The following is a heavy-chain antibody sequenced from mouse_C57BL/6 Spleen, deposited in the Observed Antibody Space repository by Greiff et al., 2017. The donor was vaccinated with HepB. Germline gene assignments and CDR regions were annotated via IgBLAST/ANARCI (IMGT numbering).Heavy chain of an antibody. V-gene: IGHV1-19*01. CDR3: AREGDWYFDV. CDR1: GYTFTDYY. CDR2: INPYNGGT. Sequence: EVQLQQSGPVLVKPGASVKMSCKASGYTFTDYYMNWVKQSHGKSLEWIGVINPYNGGTSYNQKFKGKATLTVDKSSSTAYMELNSLTSEDSAVYDWAREGDWYFDVWGTGTTVTVSS. J-gene: IGHJ1*03.